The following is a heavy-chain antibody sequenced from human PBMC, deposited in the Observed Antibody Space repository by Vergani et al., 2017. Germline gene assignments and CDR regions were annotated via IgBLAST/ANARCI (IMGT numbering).Heavy chain of an antibody. CDR1: GGSISSYY. CDR2: IYYSGST. J-gene: IGHJ4*02. D-gene: IGHD3-10*01. CDR3: ARVRFGEFIDY. Sequence: QVQLQESGPGLVKPSETLSLTCTVSGGSISSYYWSWIRQPPGKGLEWIGYIYYSGSTNYNPSLKSRVTISVDTSKNQFSLKLSSVPAADTDVYYCARVRFGEFIDYWGQGTLVTVSS. V-gene: IGHV4-59*01.